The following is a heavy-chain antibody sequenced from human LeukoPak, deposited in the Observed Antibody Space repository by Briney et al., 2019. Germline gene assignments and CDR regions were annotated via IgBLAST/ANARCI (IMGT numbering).Heavy chain of an antibody. CDR1: GFTFSSYG. CDR3: ARTEIVGATIDY. J-gene: IGHJ4*02. V-gene: IGHV3-33*01. D-gene: IGHD1-26*01. CDR2: IWYDGGNK. Sequence: GGSLRPSCAASGFTFSSYGMHWVRQAPGKGLEWVAVIWYDGGNKYYAESVKGRFTISRDDSKNTLFLQMNSLRAEDTAVYYCARTEIVGATIDYWGQGTLVTVSS.